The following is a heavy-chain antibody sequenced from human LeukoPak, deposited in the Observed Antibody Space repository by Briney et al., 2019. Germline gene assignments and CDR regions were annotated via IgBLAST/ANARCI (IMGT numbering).Heavy chain of an antibody. CDR3: ARTSIAAREADY. Sequence: GGSLRLSCLATGFALSTYAMHWVRQAPGKGLEYVSAISNNGGSTYYAKSVKGRFTISRDNSKNTLYLQMGSLRAEDMAVYYCARTSIAAREADYWGQGTLVTVSS. V-gene: IGHV3-64*01. CDR2: ISNNGGST. CDR1: GFALSTYA. J-gene: IGHJ4*02. D-gene: IGHD6-6*01.